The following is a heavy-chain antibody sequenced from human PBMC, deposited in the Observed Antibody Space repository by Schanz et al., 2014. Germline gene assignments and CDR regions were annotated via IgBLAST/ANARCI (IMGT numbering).Heavy chain of an antibody. J-gene: IGHJ5*01. CDR3: AKDLYNYGIFDS. CDR1: GFPFSSYA. D-gene: IGHD3-16*01. CDR2: ISYDGVNT. V-gene: IGHV3-30-3*01. Sequence: QVQLVESGGGVVQPGGSLRLSCAASGFPFSSYALHWVRQAPGKGLEWVAVISYDGVNTYYADSVRGRFTISRDNSKNTLYLQKNSLRADDTAVYYCAKDLYNYGIFDSWGQGTLVTVSS.